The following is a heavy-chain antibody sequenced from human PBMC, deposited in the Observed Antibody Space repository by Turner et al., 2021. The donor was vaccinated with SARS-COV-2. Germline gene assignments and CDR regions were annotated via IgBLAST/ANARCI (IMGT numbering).Heavy chain of an antibody. CDR2: INSGGST. CDR3: ARDLGGTSSLGGYFDY. V-gene: IGHV3-66*02. D-gene: IGHD2-2*01. Sequence: EVQLVESGGGLVQPGGSLRLSCAASGFTVSSNYMNWVRQAPGKGLEWVSVINSGGSTYYADSVKGRITIYRDTSKNTLYLQMNSLRDEDTAVYYCARDLGGTSSLGGYFDYWGQGTLVTVSS. J-gene: IGHJ4*02. CDR1: GFTVSSNY.